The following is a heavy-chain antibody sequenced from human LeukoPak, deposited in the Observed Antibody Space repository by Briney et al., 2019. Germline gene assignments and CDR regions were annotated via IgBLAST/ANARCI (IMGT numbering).Heavy chain of an antibody. Sequence: ASVKVSCKASGYTVTSYYMHWVRQTPGQGLEWMGITNPSGGSTSYAQKFQGRVTMTRDTSTSTVYMELSSLRSEDTAVYYCAREARYNWFDPWGQGTLVTVSS. J-gene: IGHJ5*02. CDR1: GYTVTSYY. CDR2: TNPSGGST. V-gene: IGHV1-46*01. CDR3: AREARYNWFDP.